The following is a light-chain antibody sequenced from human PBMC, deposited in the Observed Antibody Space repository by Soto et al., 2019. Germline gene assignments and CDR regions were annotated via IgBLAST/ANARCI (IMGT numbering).Light chain of an antibody. CDR3: LLSYSGARV. V-gene: IGLV7-46*01. J-gene: IGLJ3*02. CDR1: TGAVTSGHY. Sequence: QAVVTQEPSLTVSPGGTVTLTCGSSTGAVTSGHYPYWFQQKPGHAPRTLIYDTSNKHSWTPARFSGSLLGGKAALTLSGAQPEDEAEYYCLLSYSGARVFGVGTKLTVL. CDR2: DTS.